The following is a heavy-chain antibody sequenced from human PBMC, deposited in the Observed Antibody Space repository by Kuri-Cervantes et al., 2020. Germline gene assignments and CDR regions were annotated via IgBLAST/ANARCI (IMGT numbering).Heavy chain of an antibody. V-gene: IGHV1-69*05. CDR2: IIPIFGTA. CDR1: GGTFSSYA. Sequence: SVKVSCKASGGTFSSYAISWVRQAPGQGFEWMGGIIPIFGTANYAQKLQGRVTMTTDTSTSTAYMELRSLRSDDTAVYYCARRAAYRHRCYFDYWGQGTLVTVSS. D-gene: IGHD1-26*01. CDR3: ARRAAYRHRCYFDY. J-gene: IGHJ4*02.